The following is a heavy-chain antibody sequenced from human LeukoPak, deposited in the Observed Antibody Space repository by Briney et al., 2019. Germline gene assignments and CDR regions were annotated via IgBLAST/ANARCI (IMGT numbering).Heavy chain of an antibody. D-gene: IGHD3-22*01. CDR3: ARDYYDNSGYMEY. V-gene: IGHV3-53*01. CDR2: IYGGGHT. CDR1: GFTASSNS. J-gene: IGHJ4*02. Sequence: PGGSLRLSCAASGFTASSNSMSWVRQAPGKGLEWVSVIYGGGHTYYADSVKGRFTISRDISKNTLYLQMNSLRAEDTAVYYCARDYYDNSGYMEYWGQGTLVTVSS.